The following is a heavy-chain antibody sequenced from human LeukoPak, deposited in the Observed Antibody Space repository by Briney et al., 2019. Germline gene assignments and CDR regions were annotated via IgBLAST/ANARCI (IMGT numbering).Heavy chain of an antibody. CDR3: AREERAQYGSGSS. D-gene: IGHD3-10*01. V-gene: IGHV1-69*04. Sequence: ASVKVSCKASGGTFSSYAISWVRQAPGQGLEWMGRIIPILGIANYAQKFQGRVRITADKPTSTAYMELSSLRSEDTAVYYCAREERAQYGSGSSWGQGTLVTISS. J-gene: IGHJ4*02. CDR2: IIPILGIA. CDR1: GGTFSSYA.